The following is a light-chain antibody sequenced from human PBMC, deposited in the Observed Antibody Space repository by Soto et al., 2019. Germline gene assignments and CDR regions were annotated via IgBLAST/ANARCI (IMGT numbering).Light chain of an antibody. CDR3: QKSDHLRIT. CDR2: DAS. V-gene: IGKV1-33*01. J-gene: IGKJ4*01. CDR1: QDISKY. Sequence: DIQMTQSPSSLSASVGDRVTITCQASQDISKYLNWYQQKPGKAPKLLIYDASNLETGVTSRFSGSGSGTELTFTISSLPHEDIATYYCQKSDHLRITFGGGTKVEIK.